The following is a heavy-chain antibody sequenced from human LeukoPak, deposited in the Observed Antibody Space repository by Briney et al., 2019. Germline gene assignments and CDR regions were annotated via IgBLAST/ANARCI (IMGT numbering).Heavy chain of an antibody. V-gene: IGHV1-18*01. CDR2: ISVYNGNT. Sequence: ASVKVSCKASGYTFTSYDISWVRQAPGQGLEWMGLISVYNGNTNYAQNLQGRLTMTTDTSTSIAYMELRSLRSDDTAVYYCAGDNDWLNGFDIWGQGTMVTVSS. CDR1: GYTFTSYD. D-gene: IGHD3-9*01. CDR3: AGDNDWLNGFDI. J-gene: IGHJ3*02.